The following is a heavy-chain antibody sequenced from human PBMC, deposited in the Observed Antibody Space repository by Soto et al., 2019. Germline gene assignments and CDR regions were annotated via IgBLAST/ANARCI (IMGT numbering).Heavy chain of an antibody. CDR3: ARGRPTDGYNSGHSDFDL. CDR2: IYYSGNT. J-gene: IGHJ3*01. D-gene: IGHD5-12*01. V-gene: IGHV4-59*01. Sequence: QVQLQESGPRLVKPSETLSLTCTVSGASISSYYWSWIRQPPGQALEWIGYIYYSGNTNYKPSLKSRVPTAVGTSKTHFSRKRSSVTAAETAVYYCARGRPTDGYNSGHSDFDLWGQGTMVTVSS. CDR1: GASISSYY.